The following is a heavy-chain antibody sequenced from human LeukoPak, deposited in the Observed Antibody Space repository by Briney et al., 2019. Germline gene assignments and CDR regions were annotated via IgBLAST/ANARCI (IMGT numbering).Heavy chain of an antibody. CDR2: ISYDGSNK. J-gene: IGHJ5*02. Sequence: GGSLRLSCAASGFTFSSYAMHWVRQAPGKGLEWVAVISYDGSNKYYADSVKGRFTISRDNSKNTLYLQMNSLRAEDTAVYYCARADRGGRNWFDPWGQGTLVTVSS. CDR3: ARADRGGRNWFDP. V-gene: IGHV3-30*04. CDR1: GFTFSSYA. D-gene: IGHD2-15*01.